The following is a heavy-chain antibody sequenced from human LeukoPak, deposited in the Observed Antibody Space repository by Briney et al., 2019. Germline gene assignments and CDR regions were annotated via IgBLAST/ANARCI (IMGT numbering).Heavy chain of an antibody. CDR2: VNWNGDST. V-gene: IGHV3-43*01. CDR3: VKADGGDHAHFQE. Sequence: GGSLRLSCVASGFTFNDYTMHWVRQAPGKGLEWVSLVNWNGDSTYYIDSVKGRFTISRHNSKNSLYLQMNSLRPEDTAFYYCVKADGGDHAHFQEWGQGTLVTVSS. CDR1: GFTFNDYT. J-gene: IGHJ1*01. D-gene: IGHD2-21*02.